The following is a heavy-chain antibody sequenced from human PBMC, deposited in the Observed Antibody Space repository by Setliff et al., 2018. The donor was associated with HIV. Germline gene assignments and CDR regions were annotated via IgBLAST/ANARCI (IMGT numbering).Heavy chain of an antibody. D-gene: IGHD6-19*01. V-gene: IGHV4-38-2*01. CDR1: GYSINSGFS. CDR2: IYQSGSI. CDR3: ARPRRVRSRAWYWFDI. J-gene: IGHJ5*02. Sequence: SETLSLTCAASGYSINSGFSRAWIQQPPGQGPRRIGSIYQSGSIYYNPSLQSRVTISVDSSKNKFSRNLFSVTAADTAVYYCARPRRVRSRAWYWFDIWGRGTLVTVAS.